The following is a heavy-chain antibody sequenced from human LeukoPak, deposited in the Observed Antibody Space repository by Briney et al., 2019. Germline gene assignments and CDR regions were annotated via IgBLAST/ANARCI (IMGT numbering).Heavy chain of an antibody. CDR1: RFTFTNFA. Sequence: GGSLRLSCAASRFTFTNFAMNWVRQAPGKGLEWVSSITGNGGRAYYADSVKGRFTISRDNSMNTLHLQMNSLRAEDTAVYYCAKCPHYDGSGFYFDYWGQGALVTVSS. D-gene: IGHD3-22*01. J-gene: IGHJ4*02. CDR2: ITGNGGRA. V-gene: IGHV3-23*01. CDR3: AKCPHYDGSGFYFDY.